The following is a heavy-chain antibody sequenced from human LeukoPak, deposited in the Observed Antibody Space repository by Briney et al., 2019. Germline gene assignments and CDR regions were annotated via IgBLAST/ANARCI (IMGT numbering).Heavy chain of an antibody. Sequence: GGSLRLSCAASGFTFSSYSMNWVRQAPGKGLEWVSAISGSSGNTYYADSVKGRFTISRDNSKNTLYLQMNSLRAEDTALYYCAKPAKTDYADYWGQGTLVTVSS. CDR3: AKPAKTDYADY. V-gene: IGHV3-23*01. CDR2: ISGSSGNT. J-gene: IGHJ4*02. CDR1: GFTFSSYS. D-gene: IGHD1-14*01.